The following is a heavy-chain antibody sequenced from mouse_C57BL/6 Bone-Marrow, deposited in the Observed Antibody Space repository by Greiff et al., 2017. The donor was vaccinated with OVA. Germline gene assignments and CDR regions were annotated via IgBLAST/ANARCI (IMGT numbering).Heavy chain of an antibody. Sequence: EVQLQQSGPVLVKPGASVKMSCKASGYTFTDYYMNWVKQSHGKSLEWIGVINPYNGGTSYNQKFKGKAILTVDKSSSTAYMELNSLTSEDSAVYYCARRLSRGDYWGQGTTLTVSS. D-gene: IGHD2-2*01. CDR2: INPYNGGT. J-gene: IGHJ2*01. V-gene: IGHV1-19*01. CDR1: GYTFTDYY. CDR3: ARRLSRGDY.